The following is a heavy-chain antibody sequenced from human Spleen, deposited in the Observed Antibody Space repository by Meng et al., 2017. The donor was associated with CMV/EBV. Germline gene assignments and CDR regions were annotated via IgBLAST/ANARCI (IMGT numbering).Heavy chain of an antibody. CDR1: GGSISSYY. D-gene: IGHD4-11*01. CDR2: IYYTGTT. Sequence: SETLSLTCTVSGGSISSYYWSWIRQPPGKGLEWIGSIYYTGTTYYNPSLKSRVTISIDTSKNQFSLKLSSVTASDTAVYYCARALQYPNWFDPWGQGTLVTVSS. V-gene: IGHV4-59*12. J-gene: IGHJ5*02. CDR3: ARALQYPNWFDP.